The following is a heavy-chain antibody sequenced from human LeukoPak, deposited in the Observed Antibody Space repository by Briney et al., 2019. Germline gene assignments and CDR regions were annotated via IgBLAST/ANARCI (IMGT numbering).Heavy chain of an antibody. J-gene: IGHJ3*02. CDR1: GGTFSSYA. CDR3: ASPAGTQGAFDI. CDR2: IIPIFGTA. Sequence: GASVKVSCKASGGTFSSYAISWVRQAPGQGLEWMGGIIPIFGTANYAQKFQGRVTITTDESTSTAYMELSSLRSEDTAVYYCASPAGTQGAFDIWGQGTMVTVSS. D-gene: IGHD3-10*01. V-gene: IGHV1-69*05.